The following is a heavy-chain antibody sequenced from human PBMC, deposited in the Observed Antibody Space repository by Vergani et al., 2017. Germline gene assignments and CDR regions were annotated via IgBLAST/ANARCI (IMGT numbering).Heavy chain of an antibody. J-gene: IGHJ4*02. CDR3: ARSLGSQYYGIVTGSLYYFDY. D-gene: IGHD3-9*01. CDR1: GDSISSRSYY. Sequence: QLQLQESGPGLVKPSETLSLTCTVSGDSISSRSYYWGWIRQPPGKGLEWIGSIYYSGSTYYNPSLKVRVTRSVDRSKNQFSLNLSSVTAADTAVYYCARSLGSQYYGIVTGSLYYFDYWGQGTLVTVSS. V-gene: IGHV4-39*01. CDR2: IYYSGST.